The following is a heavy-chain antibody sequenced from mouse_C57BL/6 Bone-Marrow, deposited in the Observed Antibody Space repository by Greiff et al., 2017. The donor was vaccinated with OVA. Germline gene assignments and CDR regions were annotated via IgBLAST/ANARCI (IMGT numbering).Heavy chain of an antibody. CDR2: IDPENGDT. Sequence: EVQLQESGAELVRPGASVKLSCTASGFNIKDDYMHWVKQRPEQGLEWIGWIDPENGDTEYASKFKGKATIPADTSSNTAYLQLSSLTSEDTAVYYWTPIVGAMDYWGQGTSVTVSS. CDR1: GFNIKDDY. CDR3: TPIVGAMDY. J-gene: IGHJ4*01. V-gene: IGHV14-4*01. D-gene: IGHD6-5*01.